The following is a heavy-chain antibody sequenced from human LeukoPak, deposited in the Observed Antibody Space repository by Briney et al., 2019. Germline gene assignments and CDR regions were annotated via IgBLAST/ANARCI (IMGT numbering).Heavy chain of an antibody. J-gene: IGHJ4*02. V-gene: IGHV3-23*01. CDR3: ARINCSGGSCYDYFDD. CDR1: GFTFSSYA. Sequence: GGSLRLSCAASGFTFSSYAMSWVRQAPGKGLEWVSAISGSGGSTYYADSVKGRFTISRDNSKNTLYLHMDSLRVEDTAQYFCARINCSGGSCYDYFDDWGQGTLVTVSS. CDR2: ISGSGGST. D-gene: IGHD2-15*01.